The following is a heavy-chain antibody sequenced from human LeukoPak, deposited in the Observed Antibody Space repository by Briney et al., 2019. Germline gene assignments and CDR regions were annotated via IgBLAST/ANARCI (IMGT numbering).Heavy chain of an antibody. Sequence: ASVKVSCKASGYAFTNYGISWVRQAPGQGLEWMGWISPYNGNTNYAHNLQGRVTMTTDTSTSTAYMELRSLSSDDTAVYYCARDTASGNIKDPLGDWGQGTLVTVSS. CDR1: GYAFTNYG. CDR2: ISPYNGNT. V-gene: IGHV1-18*01. CDR3: ARDTASGNIKDPLGD. J-gene: IGHJ4*02. D-gene: IGHD1-26*01.